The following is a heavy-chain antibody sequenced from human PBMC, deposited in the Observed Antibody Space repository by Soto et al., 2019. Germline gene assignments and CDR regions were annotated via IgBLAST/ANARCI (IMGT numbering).Heavy chain of an antibody. V-gene: IGHV3-23*01. D-gene: IGHD1-20*01. CDR3: AKELYIWNPTGPVY. Sequence: GGSLRLSCAASGFTFSNFAMSWVRQAPGKGLEWVSTISGTGGSTYYADSVKGRFTVSRDNAKNTLSLQVTSLRAEDTAVYYCAKELYIWNPTGPVYWGQGTLVTVSS. J-gene: IGHJ4*02. CDR1: GFTFSNFA. CDR2: ISGTGGST.